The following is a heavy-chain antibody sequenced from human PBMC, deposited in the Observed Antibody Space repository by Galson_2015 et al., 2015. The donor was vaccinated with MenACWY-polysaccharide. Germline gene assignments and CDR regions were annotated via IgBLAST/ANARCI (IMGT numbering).Heavy chain of an antibody. CDR3: TTAGTNYFRGASCYFSWFDP. CDR2: INADGSAT. CDR1: GFSFTTYW. J-gene: IGHJ5*02. V-gene: IGHV3-74*01. D-gene: IGHD2-15*01. Sequence: SLRLSCAASGFSFTTYWMHWVRHAPGQGLVWVSRINADGSATEYADCVRGRFTISRDNAKNTLYLEMNSLRGDDAAVYYCTTAGTNYFRGASCYFSWFDPWGQGTLVTVSS.